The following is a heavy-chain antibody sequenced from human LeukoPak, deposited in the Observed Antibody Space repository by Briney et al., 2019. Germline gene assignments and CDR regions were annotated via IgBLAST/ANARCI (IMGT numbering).Heavy chain of an antibody. D-gene: IGHD1-26*01. CDR1: GGTFSSYA. CDR3: AREEWEPPVAFDI. Sequence: SVKVSCKASGGTFSSYAISWVRQAPGQGLDWMGRIIPIFGTANYAQKFQGRVKITTDESTSQAYMELSSLRSEDTAVYYCAREEWEPPVAFDIWGQGTMVTVSS. V-gene: IGHV1-69*05. CDR2: IIPIFGTA. J-gene: IGHJ3*02.